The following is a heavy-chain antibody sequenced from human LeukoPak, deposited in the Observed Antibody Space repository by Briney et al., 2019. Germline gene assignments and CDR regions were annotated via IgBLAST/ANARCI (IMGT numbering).Heavy chain of an antibody. CDR3: AREFRIAAAEGDY. CDR1: GYTFTSYY. Sequence: AASVTVSCTASGYTFTSYYMHWVRQAPGQGLEWMGIINPSGGSTSYAQKFQGRVTMTRDTSTSTVYMELSSLRSEDTAVYYCAREFRIAAAEGDYWGQGTLVTVSS. CDR2: INPSGGST. D-gene: IGHD6-13*01. V-gene: IGHV1-46*01. J-gene: IGHJ4*02.